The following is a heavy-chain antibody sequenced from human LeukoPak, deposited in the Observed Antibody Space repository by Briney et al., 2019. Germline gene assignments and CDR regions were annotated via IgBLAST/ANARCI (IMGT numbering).Heavy chain of an antibody. Sequence: PGGSLRLSCAASGFNFSSYWMHWVRQAPGKGLVWVSHINTDGSTTDYADSVKGRFTISRDNAKNTLYLQMNSLRAEDTALYYFARGRFYYDSTGYYYLGYWGQGTLVTVSS. CDR2: INTDGSTT. CDR1: GFNFSSYW. D-gene: IGHD3-22*01. J-gene: IGHJ4*02. CDR3: ARGRFYYDSTGYYYLGY. V-gene: IGHV3-74*01.